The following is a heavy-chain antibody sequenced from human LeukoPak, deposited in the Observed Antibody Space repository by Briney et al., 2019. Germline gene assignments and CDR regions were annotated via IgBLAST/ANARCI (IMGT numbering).Heavy chain of an antibody. D-gene: IGHD2-15*01. CDR2: IDWDGDE. CDR1: GFSLITSGMC. V-gene: IGHV2-70*11. CDR3: ARIPQKGYCSGGNCYDGAFDI. Sequence: SGPALVKPTQTLTLTCTFSGFSLITSGMCVSWIRQPPGKALEWLARIDWDGDEYYSTSLKTRLTISKDTSKNQVVLTMTNLDPVDTATYYCARIPQKGYCSGGNCYDGAFDIWGQGTMVTVSS. J-gene: IGHJ3*02.